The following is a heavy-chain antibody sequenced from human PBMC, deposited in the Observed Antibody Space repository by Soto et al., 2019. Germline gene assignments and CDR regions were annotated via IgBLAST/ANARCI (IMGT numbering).Heavy chain of an antibody. CDR3: TRQPLIAPGV. V-gene: IGHV3-53*02. CDR2: IYSSGST. D-gene: IGHD6-13*01. Sequence: EVQVVETGGGLIQPGGSLRLSCAASGFVVSNNDMSWVRQAPGKGLEWVSLIYSSGSTHYADSVRGRFTISRDNSKNTVYLQMNSLRVEDTALYYCTRQPLIAPGVWGQGTLVTVSS. CDR1: GFVVSNND. J-gene: IGHJ4*02.